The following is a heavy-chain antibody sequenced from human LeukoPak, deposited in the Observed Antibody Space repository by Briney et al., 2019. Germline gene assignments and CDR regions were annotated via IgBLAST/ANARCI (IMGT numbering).Heavy chain of an antibody. J-gene: IGHJ6*02. V-gene: IGHV3-48*04. CDR2: ISSSSSTI. CDR1: GLTFSSYS. CDR3: ARDGAPYYGSGSYYADYYGMDV. Sequence: GGSLRLSCAASGLTFSSYSMNWVRQAPGKGLEWVSYISSSSSTIYYADSVKGRFTISRDNAKNSLYLQMNSLRAEDTAVYYCARDGAPYYGSGSYYADYYGMDVWGQGTTVTVSS. D-gene: IGHD3-10*01.